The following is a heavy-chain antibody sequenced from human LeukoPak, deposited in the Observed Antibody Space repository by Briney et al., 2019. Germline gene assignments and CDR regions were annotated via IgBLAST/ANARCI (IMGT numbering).Heavy chain of an antibody. J-gene: IGHJ4*02. D-gene: IGHD6-13*01. CDR2: IYTSGST. V-gene: IGHV4-4*07. CDR3: ARGGERGSSWPNNTYYFDY. CDR1: GGSISSYY. Sequence: SETLSLTCTVSGGSISSYYWSWIRQPAGKGLEWIGRIYTSGSTNYNPSLKSRVTISVDTSKNQFSLKLSSVTAADTAVYYCARGGERGSSWPNNTYYFDYWGQGTLVTVSS.